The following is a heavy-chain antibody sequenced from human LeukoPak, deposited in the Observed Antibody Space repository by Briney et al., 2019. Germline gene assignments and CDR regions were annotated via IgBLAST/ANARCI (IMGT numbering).Heavy chain of an antibody. V-gene: IGHV1-69*06. CDR2: IIPIFGTA. D-gene: IGHD2-15*01. CDR1: GGTFSSYA. CDR3: ARVWIVVVVAATRPETYYYYMDV. Sequence: ASVKVSCKASGGTFSSYAISWVRQAPGQGLEWMGGIIPIFGTANYAQKFQGIVTITADKSTSTAYMELSSLRSEDTAVYYCARVWIVVVVAATRPETYYYYMDVWGKGTTVTVSS. J-gene: IGHJ6*03.